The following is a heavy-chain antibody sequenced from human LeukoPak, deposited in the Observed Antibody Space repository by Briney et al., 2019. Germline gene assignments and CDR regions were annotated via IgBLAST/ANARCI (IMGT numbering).Heavy chain of an antibody. J-gene: IGHJ6*03. CDR2: ISGSGGST. CDR1: GFSFSSYA. V-gene: IGHV3-23*01. Sequence: GGSLRLSCAASGFSFSSYAMSWVRQAPGKGLEWVSAISGSGGSTYYADSVKGRFTISRDNSKNPLYLQMSSLRAEDTAAYYCAKSTTFYYYYYMDVWGKGTTVTVSS. CDR3: AKSTTFYYYYYMDV. D-gene: IGHD1-14*01.